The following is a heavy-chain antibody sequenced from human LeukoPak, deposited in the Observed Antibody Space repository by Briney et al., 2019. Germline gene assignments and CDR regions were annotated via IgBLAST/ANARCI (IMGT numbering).Heavy chain of an antibody. D-gene: IGHD5-12*01. CDR3: ARDGRAVATNFDY. CDR1: GYTFTSYD. CDR2: MKPNSGNT. Sequence: GASVKVSCKASGYTFTSYDIHWVRQATGQGLEWMGWMKPNSGNTGYAQKFQGRVTISRNTSINTAYMELSSLRSEDTAVYYCARDGRAVATNFDYWGQGTLVTVSS. J-gene: IGHJ4*02. V-gene: IGHV1-8*03.